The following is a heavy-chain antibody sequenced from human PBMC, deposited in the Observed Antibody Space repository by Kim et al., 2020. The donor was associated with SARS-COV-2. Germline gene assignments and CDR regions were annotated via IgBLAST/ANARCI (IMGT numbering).Heavy chain of an antibody. CDR3: ANYGSGSYYIDY. CDR1: GFTFSSYA. CDR2: ISGSGGST. Sequence: GGSLRLSCAASGFTFSSYAMSWVRQAPGKGLEWVSAISGSGGSTYYADSVKGRFTISRDNSKNTLYLQMNSLRAEDTAVYYCANYGSGSYYIDYWGQGTLVTVSS. D-gene: IGHD3-10*01. J-gene: IGHJ4*02. V-gene: IGHV3-23*01.